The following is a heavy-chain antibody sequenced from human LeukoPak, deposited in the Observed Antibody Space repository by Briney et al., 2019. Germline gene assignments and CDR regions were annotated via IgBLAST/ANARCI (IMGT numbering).Heavy chain of an antibody. Sequence: SETLSLTCAGYGVSFSGYYWSWIRQPPGKGLKGMGEINHSGSTNDNPSLNSRVTTSVDTSKHQFSVKLSSVTAADTAVYHCAREGLRLGELSSPWGQGPLVPVSS. CDR2: INHSGST. CDR1: GVSFSGYY. D-gene: IGHD3-16*02. V-gene: IGHV4-34*01. J-gene: IGHJ5*02. CDR3: AREGLRLGELSSP.